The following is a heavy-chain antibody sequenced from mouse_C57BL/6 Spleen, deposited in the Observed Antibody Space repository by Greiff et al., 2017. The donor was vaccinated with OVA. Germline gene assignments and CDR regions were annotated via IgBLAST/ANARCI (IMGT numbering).Heavy chain of an antibody. Sequence: EVHLVESGGGLVKPGGSLKLSCAASGFTFSSYAMSWVRQTPEKRLEWVATISDGGSYTYYPDNVKGRFTISRDNAKNNLYLQMSHLKSEDTAMYYCARDRSYGSSYDYYAMDYWGQGTSVTVSS. V-gene: IGHV5-4*01. CDR1: GFTFSSYA. D-gene: IGHD1-1*01. CDR3: ARDRSYGSSYDYYAMDY. J-gene: IGHJ4*01. CDR2: ISDGGSYT.